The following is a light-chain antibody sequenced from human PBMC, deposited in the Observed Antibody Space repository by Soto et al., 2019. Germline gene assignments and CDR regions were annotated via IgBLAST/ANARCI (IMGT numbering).Light chain of an antibody. CDR1: QSISSF. CDR2: AAS. V-gene: IGKV1-39*01. CDR3: QQSYNTPRT. J-gene: IGKJ2*01. Sequence: DIQMTQSPSSLSASVGDRVTITCRASQSISSFLNWYQQKPGKAPNLLIYAASSLQSGVPSRFSGSGSATDFSLTISSLQPEDFAIYYCQQSYNTPRTFGQGTKLEIK.